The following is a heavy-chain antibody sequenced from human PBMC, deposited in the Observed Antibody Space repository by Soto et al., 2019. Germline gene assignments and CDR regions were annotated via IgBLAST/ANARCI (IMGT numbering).Heavy chain of an antibody. CDR2: INPNSGGT. J-gene: IGHJ3*02. V-gene: IGHV1-2*04. CDR3: ASALEYSSSSYAFDI. D-gene: IGHD6-6*01. Sequence: ASVKVSCKASGYTFTGYYMHWVRQAPGQGLEWMGWINPNSGGTNYAQKFQGWVTMTRDTSTSTAYMELSRLRSDDTAVYYCASALEYSSSSYAFDIWGQGTMVTVSS. CDR1: GYTFTGYY.